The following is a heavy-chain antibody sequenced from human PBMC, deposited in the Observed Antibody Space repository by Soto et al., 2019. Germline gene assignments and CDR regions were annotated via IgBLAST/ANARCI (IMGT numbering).Heavy chain of an antibody. D-gene: IGHD5-18*01. CDR1: GFTFRSYG. Sequence: QVQLVESGGGVVQPGTSLRLSCAASGFTFRSYGMHWVRQAPGKGLEWVAVISYDGNNKYYADSVKGRFTISRDNSKNTVYLQMNSLRAEDTAVYYCAGGYSFGDYWGRGTLVTVSS. J-gene: IGHJ4*02. V-gene: IGHV3-30*03. CDR3: AGGYSFGDY. CDR2: ISYDGNNK.